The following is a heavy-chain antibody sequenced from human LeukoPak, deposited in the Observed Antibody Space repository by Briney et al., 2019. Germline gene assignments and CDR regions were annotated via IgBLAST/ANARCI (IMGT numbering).Heavy chain of an antibody. CDR1: GGSISSSNW. J-gene: IGHJ4*02. Sequence: SETLSLTCAVSGGSISSSNWWSWVRQPPGKGLEWIGEIYHSGSTNYNPSLKSRVTISVDKSKNQFSLKLSSVTAADTAVYYCASRVEDYMAAAGTPLDYWGQGTLVTVSS. V-gene: IGHV4-4*02. CDR3: ASRVEDYMAAAGTPLDY. CDR2: IYHSGST. D-gene: IGHD6-13*01.